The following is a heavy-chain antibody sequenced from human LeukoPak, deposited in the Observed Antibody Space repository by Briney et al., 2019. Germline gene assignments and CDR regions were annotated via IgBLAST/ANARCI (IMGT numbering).Heavy chain of an antibody. D-gene: IGHD3-22*01. Sequence: GGSLRLSCAASGFTFSSYAMHWVRQAPGKGLEWVAVISYDGGNKYYADSVKGRFTISRDNSKNTLYLQMNSLRAEDTAVYYCARDPYYYDSSGYDYWGQGTLVTVSS. J-gene: IGHJ4*02. CDR3: ARDPYYYDSSGYDY. CDR2: ISYDGGNK. V-gene: IGHV3-30-3*01. CDR1: GFTFSSYA.